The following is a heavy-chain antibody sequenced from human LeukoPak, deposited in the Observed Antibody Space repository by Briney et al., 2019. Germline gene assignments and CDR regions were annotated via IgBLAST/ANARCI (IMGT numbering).Heavy chain of an antibody. V-gene: IGHV3-66*02. CDR2: IYSGGST. D-gene: IGHD6-13*01. CDR1: GFTVSSNY. Sequence: GGSLRLSCAASGFTVSSNYMSWVRQAPGKGLEWVSVIYSGGSTYYADSVKGRFTISGDNSKITLYLQMNSLRAEDTAVYYCARGGYSSSWDFGYWGQGTLVTVSS. CDR3: ARGGYSSSWDFGY. J-gene: IGHJ4*02.